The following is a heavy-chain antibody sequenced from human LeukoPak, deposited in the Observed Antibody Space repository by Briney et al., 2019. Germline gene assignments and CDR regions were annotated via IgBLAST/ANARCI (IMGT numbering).Heavy chain of an antibody. Sequence: GGSLRLSCVASGFTFNKYGVHWVRQAPGKGLEWVAVIWYDGSYEYFADSVKGRLAISRDNDRNTVTLQMNSLRVEDTAVYYCARDGSGLAVRGWFDFWGQGTLVTVSS. J-gene: IGHJ5*01. CDR2: IWYDGSYE. D-gene: IGHD3-10*01. CDR3: ARDGSGLAVRGWFDF. CDR1: GFTFNKYG. V-gene: IGHV3-33*01.